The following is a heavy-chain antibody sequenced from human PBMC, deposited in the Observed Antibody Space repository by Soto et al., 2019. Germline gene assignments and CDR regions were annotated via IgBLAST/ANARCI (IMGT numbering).Heavy chain of an antibody. D-gene: IGHD3-10*01. J-gene: IGHJ5*02. CDR3: ARGGSHYPYNWFDP. CDR1: GYTFTGHY. Sequence: ASVKVSCKASGYTFTGHYMHWVRQAPGQGLEWMGWINPNSGGTNYAQKFQGWVTMTRDTSISTAYMELSRLRSDDTAVYYCARGGSHYPYNWFDPWGQGTLVTVSS. V-gene: IGHV1-2*04. CDR2: INPNSGGT.